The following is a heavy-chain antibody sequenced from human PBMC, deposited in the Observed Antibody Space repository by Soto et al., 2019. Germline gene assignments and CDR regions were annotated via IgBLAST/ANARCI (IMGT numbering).Heavy chain of an antibody. CDR3: ARGRGAAADYFDF. CDR1: GFTFSDYY. J-gene: IGHJ4*02. D-gene: IGHD6-13*01. Sequence: QVQLVESGGGLVKPGGSLRLSCAVSGFTFSDYYMTWIRQAPGKGLEWVSYISSSTSHTNYADSVKGRCTISRDKAKNSLFLQMNSLRAEDTAVYYCARGRGAAADYFDFWGQGTLVTVSS. V-gene: IGHV3-11*05. CDR2: ISSSTSHT.